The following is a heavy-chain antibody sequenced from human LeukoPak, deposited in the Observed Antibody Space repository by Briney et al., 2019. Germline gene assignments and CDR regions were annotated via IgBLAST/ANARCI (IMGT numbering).Heavy chain of an antibody. Sequence: ASVKVSCKASGYTFTGYYMHWVRQAPGQGLEWMGWINPNSGGTNYAQKFQGRVTMTRDTSISTAYMELSGLRSDDTAVYYCANEPTQANWFDPWGQGTLVTVSS. CDR3: ANEPTQANWFDP. CDR2: INPNSGGT. J-gene: IGHJ5*02. V-gene: IGHV1-2*02. CDR1: GYTFTGYY. D-gene: IGHD4-11*01.